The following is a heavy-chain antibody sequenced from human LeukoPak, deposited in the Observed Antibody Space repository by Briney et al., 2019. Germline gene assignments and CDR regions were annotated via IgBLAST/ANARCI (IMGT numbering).Heavy chain of an antibody. CDR3: ARGGPDYYDSSGYGWFDP. CDR2: IYYSGST. CDR1: GGSISSSSYY. D-gene: IGHD3-22*01. Sequence: SETLSLTCTVSGGSISSSSYYWGWIRQPPGKGLEWIGSIYYSGSTYYNPSLKSRVTISVDTSKNQFSLKLSSVTAAATAVYYCARGGPDYYDSSGYGWFDPWGQGTLVTVSS. J-gene: IGHJ5*02. V-gene: IGHV4-39*01.